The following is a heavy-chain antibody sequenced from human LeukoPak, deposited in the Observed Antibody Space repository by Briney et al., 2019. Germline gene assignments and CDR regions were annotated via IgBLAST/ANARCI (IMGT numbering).Heavy chain of an antibody. CDR2: IYPGDSDT. CDR1: GYSFTSCW. J-gene: IGHJ4*02. Sequence: GESLKISCKGSGYSFTSCWIGWVRQMPGKGLEWMGIIYPGDSDTRYSPSFQGQVTISADKSISTAYLQWSSLKASDTAMYYCARRAPTYYYDSRGYNFDYWGQGTLVTVSS. CDR3: ARRAPTYYYDSRGYNFDY. V-gene: IGHV5-51*01. D-gene: IGHD3-22*01.